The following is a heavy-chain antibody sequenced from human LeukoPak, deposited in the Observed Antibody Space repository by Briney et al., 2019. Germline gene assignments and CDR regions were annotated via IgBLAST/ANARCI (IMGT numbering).Heavy chain of an antibody. CDR3: ARPHYGDFEYFQH. J-gene: IGHJ1*01. D-gene: IGHD4-17*01. V-gene: IGHV3-74*01. Sequence: GGSLRLSCAASGFTFSSHWMHWVRQAPGKGLVWVSRINSDGSSTSYADSVKGRFTISRDNAKNSLYLQMNSLRAEDTAVYYCARPHYGDFEYFQHWGQGTLVTVSS. CDR1: GFTFSSHW. CDR2: INSDGSST.